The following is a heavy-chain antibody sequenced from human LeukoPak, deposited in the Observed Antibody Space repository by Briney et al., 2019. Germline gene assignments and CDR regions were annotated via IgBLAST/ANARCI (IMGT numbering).Heavy chain of an antibody. CDR1: GFTFDDYG. J-gene: IGHJ6*04. CDR3: AELGITMIGGV. D-gene: IGHD3-10*02. Sequence: PGGSLRLSCVASGFTFDDYGMSWVRQAPGKGLEWVSGINWNGDTTGYADSVKGRFTISRDNSKNSLYLQMNSLRAEDTAVYYCAELGITMIGGVWGKGTTVTISS. V-gene: IGHV3-20*04. CDR2: INWNGDTT.